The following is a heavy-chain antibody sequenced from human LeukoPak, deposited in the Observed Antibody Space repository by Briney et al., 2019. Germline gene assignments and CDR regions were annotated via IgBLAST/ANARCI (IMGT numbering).Heavy chain of an antibody. V-gene: IGHV4-34*01. Sequence: SDTLSLTCAVYGGSFSGYYWSWIRQPPGKGLERIGEINHSGSTNYNPSLKSRVTISVDTSKNQFSLKLSSVTAADTAVYYCARVRARITMIVVVTDNWFDPWGQGTLVTVSS. J-gene: IGHJ5*02. CDR3: ARVRARITMIVVVTDNWFDP. CDR1: GGSFSGYY. D-gene: IGHD3-22*01. CDR2: INHSGST.